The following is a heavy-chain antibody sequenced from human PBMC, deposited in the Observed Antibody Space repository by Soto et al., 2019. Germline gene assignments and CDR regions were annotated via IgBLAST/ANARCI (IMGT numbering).Heavy chain of an antibody. CDR3: ARDDDDGDSGFDY. J-gene: IGHJ4*02. CDR1: GFTFSRYG. D-gene: IGHD4-17*01. Sequence: QVHLVESGGGVVQPGRSLRLSCAASGFTFSRYGMHWVRQTPGKGLEWVAVILADDSDRDYADSVKGRFSISRDNSKNILHLQMNSLRAEDAAVYYCARDDDDGDSGFDYGGQGTLVTVSS. CDR2: ILADDSDR. V-gene: IGHV3-33*01.